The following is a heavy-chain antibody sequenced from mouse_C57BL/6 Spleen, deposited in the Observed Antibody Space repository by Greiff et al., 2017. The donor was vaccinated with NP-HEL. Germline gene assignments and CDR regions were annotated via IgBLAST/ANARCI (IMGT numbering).Heavy chain of an antibody. D-gene: IGHD2-3*01. CDR1: GFSFNTYA. Sequence: EVKLLESGGGLVQPKGSLKLSCAASGFSFNTYAMNWVRQAPGKGLEWVARIRSKSNNYATYYADSVKDRFTISRDDSESMLYLQMNNLKTEDTAMYYCVRDYDGYYFDYWGQGTTLTVSS. CDR2: IRSKSNNYAT. CDR3: VRDYDGYYFDY. J-gene: IGHJ2*01. V-gene: IGHV10-1*01.